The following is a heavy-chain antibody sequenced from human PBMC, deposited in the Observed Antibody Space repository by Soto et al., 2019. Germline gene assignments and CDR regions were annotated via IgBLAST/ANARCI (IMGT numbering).Heavy chain of an antibody. Sequence: SETLSLTCTVSGASIDRSNYYWDWIRQPPGKGLEWIGTTYYNGNAYYNPSLKSRVTMSVDTSKNQFSLKLISVTAADTAVYYCARHFVAVVIKGWGYGGQGTLVTVSS. D-gene: IGHD3-22*01. CDR2: TYYNGNA. J-gene: IGHJ4*02. CDR3: ARHFVAVVIKGWGY. CDR1: GASIDRSNYY. V-gene: IGHV4-39*01.